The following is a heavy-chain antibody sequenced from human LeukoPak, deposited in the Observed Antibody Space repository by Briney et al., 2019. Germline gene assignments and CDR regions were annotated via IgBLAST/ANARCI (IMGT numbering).Heavy chain of an antibody. J-gene: IGHJ3*02. V-gene: IGHV1-2*02. D-gene: IGHD3-22*01. Sequence: ASVKVSCKASGYTFTGYYMHWVRQAPGQGLEWMGWINPNSGGTNYAQKSQGRVTMTRDTSISTAYMELSRLRSDDTAVYYCARMYYYDSSGYEAFDIWGQGTMVTVSS. CDR2: INPNSGGT. CDR1: GYTFTGYY. CDR3: ARMYYYDSSGYEAFDI.